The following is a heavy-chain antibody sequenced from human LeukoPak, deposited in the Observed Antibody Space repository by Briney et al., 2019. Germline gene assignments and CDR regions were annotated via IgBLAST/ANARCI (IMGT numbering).Heavy chain of an antibody. Sequence: GASVKDSCKASRYTFTDYYMHWVRQAPGEGLEWMGWINPNSGGTNYAQKFQGRVTMTRDTSISTAYMELSRLRSDDTAVYYCAREGPIVGATHLVDYWARGTLVSVSS. J-gene: IGHJ4*02. D-gene: IGHD1-26*01. V-gene: IGHV1-2*02. CDR1: RYTFTDYY. CDR3: AREGPIVGATHLVDY. CDR2: INPNSGGT.